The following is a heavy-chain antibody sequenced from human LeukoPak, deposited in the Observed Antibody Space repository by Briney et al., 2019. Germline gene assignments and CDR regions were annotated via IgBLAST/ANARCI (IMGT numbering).Heavy chain of an antibody. D-gene: IGHD6-13*01. J-gene: IGHJ4*02. CDR2: IRYDGSNK. CDR3: AKDGPIAAAGTVIDY. CDR1: GFTFSSCG. Sequence: GGSLRLSCAASGFTFSSCGMHWARQAPGKGLEWVAFIRYDGSNKYYADSVKGRFTISRDNSKNTLYLQMNSLRAEDTAVYYCAKDGPIAAAGTVIDYWGQGTLVTVSS. V-gene: IGHV3-30*02.